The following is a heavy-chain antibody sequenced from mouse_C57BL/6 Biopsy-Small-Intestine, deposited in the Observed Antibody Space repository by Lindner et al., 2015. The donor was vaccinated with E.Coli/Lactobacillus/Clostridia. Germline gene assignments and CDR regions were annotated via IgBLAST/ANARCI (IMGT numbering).Heavy chain of an antibody. CDR1: GYSFTDYY. CDR3: ARSDEGSFAY. Sequence: VQLQESGPELVKPGASVKISRKASGYSFTDYYMNWVKQSPEKSPELIGEINPRTGDSTYNQKFKAKATLTADKSSSTVYMQLKSLTSEDSAVYYCARSDEGSFAYWGQGTLVIVSA. J-gene: IGHJ3*01. V-gene: IGHV1-42*01. CDR2: INPRTGDS.